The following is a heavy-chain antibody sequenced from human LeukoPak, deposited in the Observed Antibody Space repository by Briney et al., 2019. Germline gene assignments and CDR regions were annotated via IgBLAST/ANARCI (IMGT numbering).Heavy chain of an antibody. CDR1: GFTFRSYG. D-gene: IGHD3-9*01. Sequence: GGSLRLSCAASGFTFRSYGMSWVRQAPGKGLEWVSGINGSGSSTYYADSVKGRFTISRDNAKNSLYLQMNSLRAEDTAVYYCARDSSYDIWTGYGDDAFDIWGQGTMVTVSS. V-gene: IGHV3-23*01. CDR3: ARDSSYDIWTGYGDDAFDI. J-gene: IGHJ3*02. CDR2: INGSGSST.